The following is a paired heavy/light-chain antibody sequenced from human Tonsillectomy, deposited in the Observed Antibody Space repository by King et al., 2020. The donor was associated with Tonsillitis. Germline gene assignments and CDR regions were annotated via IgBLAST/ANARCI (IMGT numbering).Light chain of an antibody. V-gene: IGLV3-21*02. CDR2: DDS. CDR3: QVWERSSDNHF. Sequence: SYVLTQPPSLTVAPGQTARVPCGGHDIGRKSVQWYQQKPGQAPVAVMYDDSDRPSGIPDRFSGSNSGNTATLTITRVEVGDEADYYCQVWERSSDNHFFGPGTKVTVL. J-gene: IGLJ1*01. CDR1: DIGRKS.
Heavy chain of an antibody. V-gene: IGHV3-43*01. CDR3: ARGRSTSSSGAFDV. Sequence: EVQLVESGGGVVQPGGSLTLSCAASGFSFDDYTLHWVRQVPGGGLEWVALVSWDGIFAYYLESVKGRFTISRDNHKNSLYLQMKSLRTDDTALFYCARGRSTSSSGAFDVWGQGTMVIVSS. CDR2: VSWDGIFA. CDR1: GFSFDDYT. J-gene: IGHJ3*01. D-gene: IGHD6-6*01.